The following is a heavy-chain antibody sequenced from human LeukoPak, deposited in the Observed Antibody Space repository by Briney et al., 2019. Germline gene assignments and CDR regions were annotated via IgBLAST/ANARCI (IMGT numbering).Heavy chain of an antibody. CDR2: INPNSGGT. CDR3: ASSDIVVVVAATHGMDV. V-gene: IGHV1-2*02. J-gene: IGHJ6*02. D-gene: IGHD2-15*01. CDR1: GYTFTGYY. Sequence: GASVKVSCKASGYTFTGYYMHWVRQAPGQGLEWMGWINPNSGGTNYAQKFQGRVTMTRDTSISTAYMELSRLRSDDTAVYYCASSDIVVVVAATHGMDVWGQGTTVTVSS.